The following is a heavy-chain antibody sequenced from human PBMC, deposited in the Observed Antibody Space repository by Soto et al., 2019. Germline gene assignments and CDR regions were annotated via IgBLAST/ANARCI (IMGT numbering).Heavy chain of an antibody. J-gene: IGHJ5*02. CDR3: TREKFSNYFDP. Sequence: QVQLVQSGAEVKKPGTSVKVSCKVSGGIVNSYALSWVRQAPGQGPEWMGQIIPIFGTTNYAQKFKGRVAITADESTSIAYMELSSLSSEDTAMYYCTREKFSNYFDPWGQGTLVIVSS. D-gene: IGHD2-8*01. CDR1: GGIVNSYA. V-gene: IGHV1-69*01. CDR2: IIPIFGTT.